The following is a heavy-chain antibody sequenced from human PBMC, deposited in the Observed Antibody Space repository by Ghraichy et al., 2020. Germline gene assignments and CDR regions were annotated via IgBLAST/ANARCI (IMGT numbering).Heavy chain of an antibody. V-gene: IGHV4-30-2*01. CDR2: IYHSGST. J-gene: IGHJ4*02. Sequence: GYIYHSGSTYYNPSLKSRVTISVDRSKSQLSLNLTSVTAADTAGYYCARLEYSYDSIGSDTYYFDCWGQGTLVTVS. CDR3: ARLEYSYDSIGSDTYYFDC. D-gene: IGHD3-22*01.